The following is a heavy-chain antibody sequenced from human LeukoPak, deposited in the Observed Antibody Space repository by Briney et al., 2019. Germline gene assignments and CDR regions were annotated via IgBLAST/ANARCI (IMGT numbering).Heavy chain of an antibody. Sequence: SSETLSLTCTVSGGSISSYYWSWIRQPAEKGLEWIGRIYTSGSTNYNPSLKSRVTISVDTSKNQFSLKLSSVTAADTAVYYCARRLRYGDYCFDPWGQGTLVTVSS. J-gene: IGHJ5*02. CDR2: IYTSGST. CDR1: GGSISSYY. D-gene: IGHD4-17*01. V-gene: IGHV4-4*07. CDR3: ARRLRYGDYCFDP.